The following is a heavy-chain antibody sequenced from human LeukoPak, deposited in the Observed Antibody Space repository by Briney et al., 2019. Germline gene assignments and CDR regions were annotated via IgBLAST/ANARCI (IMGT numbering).Heavy chain of an antibody. V-gene: IGHV3-53*01. CDR2: IYSGGST. Sequence: PGGSLRLSCAASGFTVSSNYMSWVRQAPRKGLEWVSVIYSGGSTYYADSVKGRFTISRDNSKNTLYLQMNSLRAEDTAVYYCASNGPNGLRYFDWLSHYYYGMDVWGKGTTVTVSS. D-gene: IGHD3-9*01. CDR1: GFTVSSNY. CDR3: ASNGPNGLRYFDWLSHYYYGMDV. J-gene: IGHJ6*04.